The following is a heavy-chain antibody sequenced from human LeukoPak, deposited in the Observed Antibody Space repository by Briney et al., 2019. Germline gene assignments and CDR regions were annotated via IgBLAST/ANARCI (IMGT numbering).Heavy chain of an antibody. J-gene: IGHJ4*02. CDR2: INPSGGST. CDR1: VYTFTSYY. D-gene: IGHD6-13*01. CDR3: ARDIAAAGPYDY. V-gene: IGHV1-46*01. Sequence: VASVKVSCKASVYTFTSYYIHCVRHSPGPLLECMGIINPSGGSTSYAQKFQGRVTMTRDTSTSTVYMELSSLRSEDTAVYYCARDIAAAGPYDYWGQGTLVTVSS.